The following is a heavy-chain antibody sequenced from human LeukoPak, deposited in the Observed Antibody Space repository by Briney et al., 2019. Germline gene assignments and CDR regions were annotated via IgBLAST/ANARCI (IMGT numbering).Heavy chain of an antibody. D-gene: IGHD2-15*01. V-gene: IGHV4-30-4*01. J-gene: IGHJ5*02. CDR3: ARAAGSGHLPMGFDP. CDR2: IYDSGST. CDR1: VGSISSGDYY. Sequence: SQTLSPTCTVSVGSISSGDYYWRCTRHPPRKGLEWIGYIYDSGSTYYNPSLKSRATISAHTSKNHSSLKLSSVNAADPAVYYCARAAGSGHLPMGFDPWGQGTLVTVFS.